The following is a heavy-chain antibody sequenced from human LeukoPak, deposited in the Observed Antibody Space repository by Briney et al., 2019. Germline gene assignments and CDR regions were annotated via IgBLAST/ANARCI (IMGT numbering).Heavy chain of an antibody. Sequence: GGSLRLSCAASGFTFINYAMNWVRQAPGKGLEWVSYISSSSSTIYYADSVKGRFTISRDNAKNSLYLQMNSLRAEDTAVYYCARDDYSNYGGWFDPWGQGTLVTVSS. CDR3: ARDDYSNYGGWFDP. CDR2: ISSSSSTI. CDR1: GFTFINYA. J-gene: IGHJ5*02. D-gene: IGHD4-11*01. V-gene: IGHV3-48*01.